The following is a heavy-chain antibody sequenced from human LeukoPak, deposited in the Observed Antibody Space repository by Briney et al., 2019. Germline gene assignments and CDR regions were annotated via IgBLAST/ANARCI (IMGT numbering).Heavy chain of an antibody. Sequence: SETLSLTCTVSGGSITSAVSYWVWIRQSPGRGLEWIGSIRYSGSTYHNPSLESRVTMSVDTSKNHFSLRLSSVTAADTAVYYCARGSSSSWYYFDPWGQGTLVTVSS. CDR2: IRYSGST. V-gene: IGHV4-39*07. CDR1: GGSITSAVSY. D-gene: IGHD6-13*01. J-gene: IGHJ4*02. CDR3: ARGSSSSWYYFDP.